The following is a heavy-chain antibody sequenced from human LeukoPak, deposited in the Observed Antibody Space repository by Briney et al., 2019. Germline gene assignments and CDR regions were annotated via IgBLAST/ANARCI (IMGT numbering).Heavy chain of an antibody. J-gene: IGHJ6*02. Sequence: SETLSLTCTGSGGSISSYYWSWIRQPPGKGLEWIGYIYYSGSTNYNPSLKSRVTISVDTSKNQFSLKLSSVTAADTAVYYCASVMYSSGWYVRGAPYYYYGMDVWGQGTTVTVSS. D-gene: IGHD6-19*01. V-gene: IGHV4-59*01. CDR2: IYYSGST. CDR3: ASVMYSSGWYVRGAPYYYYGMDV. CDR1: GGSISSYY.